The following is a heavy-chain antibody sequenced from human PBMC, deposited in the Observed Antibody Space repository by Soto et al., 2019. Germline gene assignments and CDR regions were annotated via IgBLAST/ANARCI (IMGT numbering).Heavy chain of an antibody. V-gene: IGHV4-34*01. D-gene: IGHD3-16*02. CDR3: ARRAYDYVWGSYRYTGGWFDP. CDR1: GGSFSGYY. CDR2: INHSGST. J-gene: IGHJ5*02. Sequence: QVQLQQWGAGLLKPSETLSLTCAVYGGSFSGYYWSWIRQPPGKGLEWIGEINHSGSTNYNPSLTSRVTISVDTSKNQFSLKLSSVTAADTAVYYCARRAYDYVWGSYRYTGGWFDPWGQGTLVTVSS.